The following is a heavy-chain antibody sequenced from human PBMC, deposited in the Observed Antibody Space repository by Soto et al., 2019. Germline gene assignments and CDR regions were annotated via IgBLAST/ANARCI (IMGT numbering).Heavy chain of an antibody. CDR2: IYYSGST. J-gene: IGHJ6*02. CDR1: GGSISSGDYY. CDR3: ARGSRSGTYGSGSYVNGIDV. D-gene: IGHD3-10*01. Sequence: QVQLQESGPGLVKPSQTLSLTCTVSGGSISSGDYYWSWIRQPPGKGLEWIGYIYYSGSTYYNPARKGRVTISVDTSTNQFSLQMSSVTAADTAVYYCARGSRSGTYGSGSYVNGIDVWGQGTTVTVSS. V-gene: IGHV4-30-4*01.